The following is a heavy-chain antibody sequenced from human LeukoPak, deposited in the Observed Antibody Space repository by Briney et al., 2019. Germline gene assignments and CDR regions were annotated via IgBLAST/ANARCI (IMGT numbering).Heavy chain of an antibody. D-gene: IGHD3-3*01. CDR3: ARAPTRGVIFWRPGGLYYFDY. CDR1: GYSISSGYY. CDR2: IYHSGST. V-gene: IGHV4-38-2*02. Sequence: SETLSLTCTVSGYSISSGYYWGWIRQPPGKGLEWIGSIYHSGSTYYNPSLKSRVTISVDTSKNQFSLKLSSVTAADTAVYYCARAPTRGVIFWRPGGLYYFDYWGQGTLVTVSS. J-gene: IGHJ4*02.